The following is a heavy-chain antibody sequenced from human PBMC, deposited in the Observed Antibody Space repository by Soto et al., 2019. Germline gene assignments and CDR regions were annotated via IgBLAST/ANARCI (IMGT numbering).Heavy chain of an antibody. CDR3: ARDGDVNTGFGKDY. CDR2: IWHDGGNK. D-gene: IGHD3-16*01. CDR1: GFTFSSYG. Sequence: LRLSCAASGFTFSSYGMHWVRQAPGKGLEWVAFIWHDGGNKFYAESVKGRFTTSRDNSKNTLYLQMTSLSAEDTAMYYCARDGDVNTGFGKDYWGQGTLVTVSS. V-gene: IGHV3-33*01. J-gene: IGHJ4*02.